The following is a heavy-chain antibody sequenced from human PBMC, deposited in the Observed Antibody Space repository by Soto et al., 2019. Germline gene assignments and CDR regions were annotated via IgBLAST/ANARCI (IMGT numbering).Heavy chain of an antibody. Sequence: QVQLVESGGGVVQPGRSLRLSCAASGFTFSSYAMHWVRQAPGKGLEWVAVISYDGSNKYYADSVKGRFTISRDNSKNTLYLQMNSLRAEDTAVYYCASDLEDAFDIWGQGTMVTVSS. J-gene: IGHJ3*02. V-gene: IGHV3-30-3*01. D-gene: IGHD1-1*01. CDR3: ASDLEDAFDI. CDR1: GFTFSSYA. CDR2: ISYDGSNK.